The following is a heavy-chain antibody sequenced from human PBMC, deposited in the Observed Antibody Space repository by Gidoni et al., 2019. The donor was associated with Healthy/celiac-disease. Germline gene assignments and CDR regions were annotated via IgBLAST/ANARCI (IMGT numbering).Heavy chain of an antibody. D-gene: IGHD1-26*01. CDR3: AKDILDEWELLYAFDI. J-gene: IGHJ3*02. CDR1: VFAFSSYG. CDR2: IAYDGSNK. V-gene: IGHV3-30*18. Sequence: AQLVESGGGVVQPGGSLRLSCAASVFAFSSYGMHWVRQAPGKGLEWVAVIAYDGSNKYYADSVKGRFTISRDNSKNTLYLQMNSLRAEDTAVYYCAKDILDEWELLYAFDIWGQGTMVTVSS.